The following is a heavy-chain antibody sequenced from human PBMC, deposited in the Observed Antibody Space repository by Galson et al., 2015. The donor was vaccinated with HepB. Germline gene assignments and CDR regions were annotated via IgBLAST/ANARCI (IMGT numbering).Heavy chain of an antibody. J-gene: IGHJ4*01. D-gene: IGHD2-2*01. CDR2: ISRTSSYI. V-gene: IGHV3-21*01. CDR3: GRDERRCGSSILSCYPSDY. Sequence: SLRLSCAGSGFIFSGYAMNWVRQAPGKGLEWVAAISRTSSYIYYAESVKGRFTISRDNAKDSVYLQMNSLRADDTAVYYCGRDERRCGSSILSCYPSDYWGQGPLVTVSP. CDR1: GFIFSGYA.